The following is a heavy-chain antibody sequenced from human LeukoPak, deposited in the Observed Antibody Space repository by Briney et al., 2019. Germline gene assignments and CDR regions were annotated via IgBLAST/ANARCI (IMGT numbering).Heavy chain of an antibody. CDR2: IWYDGSNK. CDR3: VKGYCSSISCYGDY. J-gene: IGHJ4*02. Sequence: PGRSLRLSCAASGFTFSSYGMHWVRQAPGKGLEWVAVIWYDGSNKYYADSVKGRFTISRDNSKNTLYLQMSSLRAEDTAVYYCVKGYCSSISCYGDYWGQGTLVTFPS. CDR1: GFTFSSYG. D-gene: IGHD2-2*01. V-gene: IGHV3-33*06.